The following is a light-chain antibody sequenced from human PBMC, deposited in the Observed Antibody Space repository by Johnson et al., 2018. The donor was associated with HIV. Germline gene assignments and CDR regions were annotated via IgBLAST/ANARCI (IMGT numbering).Light chain of an antibody. Sequence: QSVLTQPPSVSAAPGQKVTISCSGSSSNIGNDYVSWYQHLPGIAPKLLIYDNNKRPSGIPDRFSGSTSGTSATLGITGLQTGDEADYYCGTWDNSLGAGAVFGTGTKVTVL. CDR3: GTWDNSLGAGAV. CDR1: SSNIGNDY. CDR2: DNN. J-gene: IGLJ1*01. V-gene: IGLV1-51*01.